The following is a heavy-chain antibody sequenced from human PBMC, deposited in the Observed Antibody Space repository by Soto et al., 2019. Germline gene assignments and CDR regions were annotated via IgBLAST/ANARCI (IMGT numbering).Heavy chain of an antibody. D-gene: IGHD3-9*01. Sequence: GASVKVSCKASGFTFTSSAMQWVRQARGQRLEWIGWIVVGSGNTNYAQKFQERVTITRDMSTSTAYMELSSLRSEDTAVYYCAAHYYDILTGTDIDHWGQGTLVTVSS. CDR3: AAHYYDILTGTDIDH. CDR2: IVVGSGNT. V-gene: IGHV1-58*02. CDR1: GFTFTSSA. J-gene: IGHJ4*02.